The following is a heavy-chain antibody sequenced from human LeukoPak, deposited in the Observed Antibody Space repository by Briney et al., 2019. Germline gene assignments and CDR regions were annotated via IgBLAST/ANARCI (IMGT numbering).Heavy chain of an antibody. CDR1: GFTFSSYA. CDR2: ISYDGSNK. D-gene: IGHD6-6*01. J-gene: IGHJ4*02. CDR3: ARGGFIAARLYY. V-gene: IGHV3-30-3*01. Sequence: GGSLRLSCAASGFTFSSYAMHWVRQAPGKGLEWVAVISYDGSNKYYADSVKGRSTISRDNSKNTLYLQMNSLGAEDTAVYYCARGGFIAARLYYWGQGTLVTVSS.